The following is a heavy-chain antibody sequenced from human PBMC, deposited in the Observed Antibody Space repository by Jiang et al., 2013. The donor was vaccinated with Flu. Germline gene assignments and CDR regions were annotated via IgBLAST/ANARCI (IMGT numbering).Heavy chain of an antibody. V-gene: IGHV4-59*01. CDR2: IYYTGGA. J-gene: IGHJ4*02. CDR1: GGSISHYY. D-gene: IGHD2-15*01. CDR3: ARLYCSGGSCCEDY. Sequence: LLKPSETLSLTCSVSGGSISHYYWSWIRQPPGKGPEWVGYIYYTGGAVYNPSLKSRVSISVDASKNQFSLRLNSVTAADTAVYYCARLYCSGGSCCEDYWGQGTLVAVSS.